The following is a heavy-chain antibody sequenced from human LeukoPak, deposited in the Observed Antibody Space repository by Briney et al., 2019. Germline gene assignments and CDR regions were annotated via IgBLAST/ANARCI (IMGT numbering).Heavy chain of an antibody. D-gene: IGHD4-23*01. J-gene: IGHJ2*01. CDR2: IYYSGST. CDR1: GGSISSYY. Sequence: PSETLSLTCTVSGGSISSYYWSWIRQPPGKGLEWIGYIYYSGSTNYNPSLKSRATISVDTSKNQFSLKLTSVTAADTAVYYCARHKVHDFGGSDWYFDLWGRGTLVTVSS. CDR3: ARHKVHDFGGSDWYFDL. V-gene: IGHV4-59*01.